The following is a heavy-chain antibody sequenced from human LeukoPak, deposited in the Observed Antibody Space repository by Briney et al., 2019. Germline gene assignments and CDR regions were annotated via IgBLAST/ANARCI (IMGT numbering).Heavy chain of an antibody. CDR1: GGSLSSGGYY. CDR3: ARTKGGKAGGDAFDI. D-gene: IGHD4-23*01. CDR2: IYYSGST. V-gene: IGHV4-31*03. Sequence: SETLSLTCTVSGGSLSSGGYYWSWIRQHPGKGLEWIGYIYYSGSTYYNSSLKSRVTISVDTSKNQFSLKLSSVTAADTAVYYCARTKGGKAGGDAFDIWGQGTMVTVSS. J-gene: IGHJ3*02.